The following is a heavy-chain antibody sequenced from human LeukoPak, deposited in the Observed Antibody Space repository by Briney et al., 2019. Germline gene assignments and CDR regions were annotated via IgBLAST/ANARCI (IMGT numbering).Heavy chain of an antibody. CDR1: GGSISSSSYY. J-gene: IGHJ4*02. CDR3: ARHRSAHDCWSM. D-gene: IGHD3-3*01. V-gene: IGHV4-39*01. Sequence: SETLSLTCTVSGGSISSSSYYWGWIRQPPGKGLEWIGSIYYSGSTNYNPSLKSRVTMSVDTSKNQFSLKLSSVTAADTAVYYCARHRSAHDCWSMWGQGTLVTVSS. CDR2: IYYSGST.